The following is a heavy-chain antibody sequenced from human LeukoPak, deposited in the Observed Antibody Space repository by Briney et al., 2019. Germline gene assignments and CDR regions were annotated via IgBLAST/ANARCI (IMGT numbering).Heavy chain of an antibody. CDR1: GFTFSDYY. CDR2: ISSSGSTI. D-gene: IGHD3-16*01. CDR3: AKASITFGGVIVP. Sequence: GGSLRLSCAASGFTFSDYYMSWIRQAPGKGLEWVSYISSSGSTIYYTDSVKGRFTISRDNAKNSLYLQMNSLRAGDTAIYYCAKASITFGGVIVPWGQGTLVTVSS. J-gene: IGHJ5*02. V-gene: IGHV3-11*01.